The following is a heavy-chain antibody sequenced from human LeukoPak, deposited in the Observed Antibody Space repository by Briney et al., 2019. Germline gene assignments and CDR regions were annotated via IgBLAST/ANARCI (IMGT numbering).Heavy chain of an antibody. D-gene: IGHD6-19*01. V-gene: IGHV3-30*04. CDR2: ISYDGSNK. CDR3: ARETYSSGWYYMDV. J-gene: IGHJ6*03. Sequence: PGGSLRLSCAASGFTFSSYAMHWVRQAPGKGLEWVAVISYDGSNKYYADSVKGRFTISRDNSKNTLYLQMNSLRAEDTAVYYCARETYSSGWYYMDVWGKGTTVTVSS. CDR1: GFTFSSYA.